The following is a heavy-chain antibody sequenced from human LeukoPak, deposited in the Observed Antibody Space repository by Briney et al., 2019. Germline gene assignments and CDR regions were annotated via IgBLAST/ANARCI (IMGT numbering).Heavy chain of an antibody. Sequence: GVLRLSCAASGFTFSSYAMSWVRQAPGKGLEWVSAISGSGGSTYYADSVKGRFTISRDNAENSLYLQMNSLRPEDTALYYCAKDGGLWVSAHWGDSWGRGTLVTVSS. J-gene: IGHJ4*02. CDR3: AKDGGLWVSAHWGDS. V-gene: IGHV3-23*01. CDR2: ISGSGGST. D-gene: IGHD7-27*01. CDR1: GFTFSSYA.